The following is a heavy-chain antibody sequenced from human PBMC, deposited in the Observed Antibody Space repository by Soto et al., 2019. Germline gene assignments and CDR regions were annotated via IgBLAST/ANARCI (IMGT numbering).Heavy chain of an antibody. D-gene: IGHD3-3*01. CDR2: IIPIFGTA. J-gene: IGHJ6*02. CDR3: ASLITYYDFWSGYPPNMDV. V-gene: IGHV1-69*06. CDR1: GCTFSSYA. Sequence: AVKVSFKASGCTFSSYAISWVRQAPGQGLEWMGGIIPIFGTANYAQKFQGRVTITADKSTSTAYMELSSLRSEDTAVYYCASLITYYDFWSGYPPNMDVWGQGTTVTVSS.